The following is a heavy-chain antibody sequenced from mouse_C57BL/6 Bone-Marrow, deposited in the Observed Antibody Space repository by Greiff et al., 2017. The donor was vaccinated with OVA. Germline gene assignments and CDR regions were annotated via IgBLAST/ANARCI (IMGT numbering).Heavy chain of an antibody. J-gene: IGHJ1*03. Sequence: VQLKESGPVLVKPGASVKMSCKASGYTFTDYYMNWVKQSHGKSLEWIGVINPYNGGTSYNQKFKGKATLTVDKSSSTAYMELNSLTSEDSAVYYCARRNYYGSSYRYFDVWGTGTTVTVSS. CDR1: GYTFTDYY. CDR3: ARRNYYGSSYRYFDV. CDR2: INPYNGGT. V-gene: IGHV1-19*01. D-gene: IGHD1-1*01.